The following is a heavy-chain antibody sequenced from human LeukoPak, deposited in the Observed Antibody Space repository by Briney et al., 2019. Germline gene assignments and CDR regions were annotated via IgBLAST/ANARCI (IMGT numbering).Heavy chain of an antibody. CDR1: GGSFSGYY. J-gene: IGHJ5*02. Sequence: SETLSLTCAVYGGSFSGYYWSWIRQPPGEGLEWIGEINHSGSTNYNPSLKSRVTISVDTSKNQFSLKLSSVTAADTAVYYCARRPYSSSPYNWFDPWGQGTLVTVSS. D-gene: IGHD6-6*01. V-gene: IGHV4-34*01. CDR2: INHSGST. CDR3: ARRPYSSSPYNWFDP.